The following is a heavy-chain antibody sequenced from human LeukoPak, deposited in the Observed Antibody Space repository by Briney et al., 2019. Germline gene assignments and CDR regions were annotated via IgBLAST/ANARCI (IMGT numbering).Heavy chain of an antibody. CDR3: ARRPYSSASREAWFDP. Sequence: GESLKISCKGSGYSFTGYWIGWVRQMPGKGLEWMGIIYPDNSNTRYSPSFQGQVTISADKSINAAYLQWSSLKASDTAMYYCARRPYSSASREAWFDPWGQGTLVTVSS. J-gene: IGHJ5*02. CDR1: GYSFTGYW. CDR2: IYPDNSNT. V-gene: IGHV5-51*01. D-gene: IGHD6-6*01.